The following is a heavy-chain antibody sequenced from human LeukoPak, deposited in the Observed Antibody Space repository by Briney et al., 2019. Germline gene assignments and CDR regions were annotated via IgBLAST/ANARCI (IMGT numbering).Heavy chain of an antibody. V-gene: IGHV4-34*01. CDR3: ARAGYSSSLGY. CDR1: GGSFSGYY. J-gene: IGHJ4*02. CDR2: INHSGST. Sequence: SETLSLTCAVYGGSFSGYYWSWIRQPPGKGLEWIGEINHSGSTNYNPSLKSRVTISVDTSKNQFSLKLSSVTVADTAVYYCARAGYSSSLGYWGQGTLVTVSS. D-gene: IGHD6-13*01.